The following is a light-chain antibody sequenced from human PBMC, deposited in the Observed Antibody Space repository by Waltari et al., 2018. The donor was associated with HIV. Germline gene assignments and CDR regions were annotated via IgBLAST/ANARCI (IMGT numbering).Light chain of an antibody. Sequence: QSVLTQPPSASGTPGQRVTISCSGSSSNIGSNCGYWYQQHPGTAPKLLIYRNNQRPSGLPDRFSGSKSGTSASLAISGLRSEDEADYYCAAWDDSLSGYVFGTGTKVTVL. CDR3: AAWDDSLSGYV. CDR2: RNN. CDR1: SSNIGSNC. J-gene: IGLJ1*01. V-gene: IGLV1-47*01.